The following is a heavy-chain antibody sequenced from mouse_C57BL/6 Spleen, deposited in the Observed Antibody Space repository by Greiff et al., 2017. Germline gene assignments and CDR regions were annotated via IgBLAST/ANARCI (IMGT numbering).Heavy chain of an antibody. CDR1: GYTFTSYW. CDR3: ARSGAAGAMDY. V-gene: IGHV1-52*01. Sequence: QVQLQQPGAELVRPGSSVKLSCKASGYTFTSYWMHWVKQRPIQGLEWIGNIDPSASDTHYNQQFKDKATLTVDKSSSTAYMQLSSLTSEDSAVYYCARSGAAGAMDYWGQGTSVTVSS. CDR2: IDPSASDT. J-gene: IGHJ4*01. D-gene: IGHD1-2*01.